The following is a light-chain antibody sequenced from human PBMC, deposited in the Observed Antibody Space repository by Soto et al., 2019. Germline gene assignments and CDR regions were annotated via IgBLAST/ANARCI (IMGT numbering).Light chain of an antibody. CDR1: SSDVGGYNY. CDR2: DVS. CDR3: SSYTSSDTLV. J-gene: IGLJ2*01. Sequence: QSALTQPASVSGSPGQSITISCTGTSSDVGGYNYVSWYQQHPGKAPKLMIYDVSNRPSGVSNRFSGSKSANTASLTISGLQAEDEADYYCSSYTSSDTLVFGGGTKVTVL. V-gene: IGLV2-14*03.